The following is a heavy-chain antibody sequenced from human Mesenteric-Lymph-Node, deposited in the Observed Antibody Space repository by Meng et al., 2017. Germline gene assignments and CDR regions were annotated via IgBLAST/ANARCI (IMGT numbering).Heavy chain of an antibody. Sequence: GGSLRLSCAASGNFAIWWVRQAPGKGLEWVSYISSSSSYIYYSDSMKGRFTISRDDAKNSLYLQMNSLRAEDTAVYYCARGGQYCSTTSCYDSFFDYWGQGTLVTVSS. D-gene: IGHD2-2*01. CDR1: GNFA. V-gene: IGHV3-21*01. CDR3: ARGGQYCSTTSCYDSFFDY. J-gene: IGHJ4*01. CDR2: ISSSSSYI.